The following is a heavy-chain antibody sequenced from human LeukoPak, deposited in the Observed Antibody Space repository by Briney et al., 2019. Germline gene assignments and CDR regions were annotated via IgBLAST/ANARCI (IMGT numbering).Heavy chain of an antibody. CDR2: INSDGSST. CDR3: ARLMITFGGVIARPFDY. J-gene: IGHJ4*02. D-gene: IGHD3-16*02. CDR1: GFTFSSYW. Sequence: GGSLRLSCAASGFTFSSYWMHWVRQAPGKGLVWVSRINSDGSSTSYADSVKGRFTISRDNSKNTLYLQMNSLRAEDTAVYYCARLMITFGGVIARPFDYWGQGTLVTVSS. V-gene: IGHV3-74*01.